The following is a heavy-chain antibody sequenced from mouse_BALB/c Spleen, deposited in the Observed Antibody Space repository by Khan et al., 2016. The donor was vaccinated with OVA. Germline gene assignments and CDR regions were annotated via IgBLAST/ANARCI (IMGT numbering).Heavy chain of an antibody. CDR3: TRDNIDY. CDR1: GYTFTTYW. J-gene: IGHJ2*01. CDR2: INPTSGYT. V-gene: IGHV1-7*01. Sequence: VQLQESGAELAKPWASVQMSCTVSGYTFTTYWMHWVKQRPGQGLEWIGYINPTSGYTDYSENFKDKATLSADKSSSTAYMQLSRLTSEDSAAYYCTRDNIDYWGQGTTLTVSS. D-gene: IGHD1-3*01.